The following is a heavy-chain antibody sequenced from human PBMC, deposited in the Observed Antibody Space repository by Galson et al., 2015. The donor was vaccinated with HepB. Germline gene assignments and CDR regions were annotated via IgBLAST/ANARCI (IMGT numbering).Heavy chain of an antibody. CDR2: INPDGSRT. J-gene: IGHJ4*02. CDR1: GFTFSRSW. V-gene: IGHV3-74*01. CDR3: VSTDWGAPYF. Sequence: SLRLSCAASGFTFSRSWMHWVRQSPGKGLVWVSRINPDGSRTSYADSVKGRVTISRDNDRNTLHLQLDSPTDVDTALYFCVSTDWGAPYFWGQGTLVTVSS. D-gene: IGHD2/OR15-2a*01.